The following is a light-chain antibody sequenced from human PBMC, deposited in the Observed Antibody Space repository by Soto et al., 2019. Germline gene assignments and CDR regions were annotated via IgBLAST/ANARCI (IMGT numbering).Light chain of an antibody. Sequence: EIVLTQSPATLSLSPGERATLSCRASQSVSSYLAWYQQKPGQAPRLLVYGASTRPTGIPTRFSGSGSATDFTLTISRLEPEDSAVYYCQHYDSSPPYTFGQGTKVDIK. V-gene: IGKV3-20*01. J-gene: IGKJ2*01. CDR1: QSVSSY. CDR2: GAS. CDR3: QHYDSSPPYT.